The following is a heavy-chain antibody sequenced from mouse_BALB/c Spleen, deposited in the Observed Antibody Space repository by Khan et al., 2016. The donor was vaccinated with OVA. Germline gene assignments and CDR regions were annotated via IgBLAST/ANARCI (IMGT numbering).Heavy chain of an antibody. CDR2: ISYSGNT. CDR3: ARVYGGDFDY. Sequence: EVQLQESGPGLVKPSQSLSLTCTVTGYSITSDYAWNWIRQFPGNKLEWMGYISYSGNTNYNPSLKSRISITRDTSKNQFFLQLSSVTTEDTATYYGARVYGGDFDYWGQGTTLTVSS. V-gene: IGHV3-2*02. CDR1: GYSITSDYA. J-gene: IGHJ2*01. D-gene: IGHD2-10*02.